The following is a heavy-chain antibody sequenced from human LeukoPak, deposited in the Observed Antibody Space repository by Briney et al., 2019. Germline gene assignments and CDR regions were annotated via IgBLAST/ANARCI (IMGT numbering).Heavy chain of an antibody. D-gene: IGHD3-22*01. V-gene: IGHV4-59*01. J-gene: IGHJ4*02. CDR3: ARTYYDSWGYYEVTY. Sequence: SETLSLTCTVSGGSMNSYYWSWIRQPPGKGLEWIGHIFHSGNTNDNPSLKSRVTISVDPPKNQFSLRLRSVTAADTAVYYCARTYYDSWGYYEVTYWGQGTLVTVSS. CDR1: GGSMNSYY. CDR2: IFHSGNT.